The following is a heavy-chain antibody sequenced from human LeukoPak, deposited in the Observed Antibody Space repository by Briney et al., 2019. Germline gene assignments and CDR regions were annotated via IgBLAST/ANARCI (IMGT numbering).Heavy chain of an antibody. D-gene: IGHD2-2*01. CDR1: GFTFTSYS. CDR3: AKGVYANFFDY. CDR2: ISGGGGST. Sequence: GGSLRLSCAASGFTFTSYSMNWVRQAPGKGLEWVSTISGGGGSTYYADSVKGRFTISRDNSKNTLYLQVNSLRAEDTAVYYCAKGVYANFFDYWGQGTLVTVSS. V-gene: IGHV3-23*01. J-gene: IGHJ4*02.